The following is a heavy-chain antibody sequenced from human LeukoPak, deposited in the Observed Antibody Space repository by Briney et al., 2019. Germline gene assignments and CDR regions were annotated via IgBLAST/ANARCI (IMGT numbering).Heavy chain of an antibody. D-gene: IGHD6-13*01. CDR1: RFDLSYYG. CDR3: ARETGDSSSWSDGFDI. J-gene: IGHJ3*02. V-gene: IGHV3-30*03. CDR2: VSADGTER. Sequence: GGSLRLSCIGSRFDLSYYGMHWVRQAPDRGLEWVAVVSADGTERFYADSVKGRFTISRDNSKNTVFLQMTSLRAEDTAVYYCARETGDSSSWSDGFDIWGQGTMVTVSS.